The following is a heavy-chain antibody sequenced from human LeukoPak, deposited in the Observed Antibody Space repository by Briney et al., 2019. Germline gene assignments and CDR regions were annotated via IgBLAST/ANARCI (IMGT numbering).Heavy chain of an antibody. J-gene: IGHJ3*02. CDR3: ARETRYCSSTSCSPTGAFDI. D-gene: IGHD2-2*01. CDR2: IIPIVGTA. V-gene: IGHV1-69*05. Sequence: SVRVSCKASGGTFSSYAISWVRQAPGQGLEWMGGIIPIVGTANYAQKFQGRVTITTDESTSTAYMELSSLRSEDTAVYYCARETRYCSSTSCSPTGAFDIWGQGTMVTVST. CDR1: GGTFSSYA.